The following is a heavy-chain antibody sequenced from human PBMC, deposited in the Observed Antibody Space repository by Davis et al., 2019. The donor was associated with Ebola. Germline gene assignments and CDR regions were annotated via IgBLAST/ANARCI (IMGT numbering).Heavy chain of an antibody. CDR1: GYTFTTYG. D-gene: IGHD2-15*01. V-gene: IGHV1-18*01. Sequence: ASVKVSCKASGYTFTTYGITWVRQAPGQGLEWMGWISAYNGNTNYAQKLQGRVTMTTDTSTSTSYMELRSLRSDDTAVYYCARGGCSGGSCYSADYWDQGTLVTVSS. CDR2: ISAYNGNT. J-gene: IGHJ4*02. CDR3: ARGGCSGGSCYSADY.